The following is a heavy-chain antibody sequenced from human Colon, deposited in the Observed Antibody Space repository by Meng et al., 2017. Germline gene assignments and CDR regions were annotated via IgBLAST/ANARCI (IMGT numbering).Heavy chain of an antibody. CDR2: IDHFGIS. Sequence: QVQLQESGPGLVKPSGTLSLTCAVSGGSFSGFYWSWIRQPPGKGLEWIGEIDHFGISNYSSSLKGRLTMSVDTSKKQISLTLTSVTAADTAVYYCAASSGWYRIDSWGQGTLVTVSS. CDR1: GGSFSGFY. J-gene: IGHJ4*02. V-gene: IGHV4-34*10. CDR3: AASSGWYRIDS. D-gene: IGHD6-19*01.